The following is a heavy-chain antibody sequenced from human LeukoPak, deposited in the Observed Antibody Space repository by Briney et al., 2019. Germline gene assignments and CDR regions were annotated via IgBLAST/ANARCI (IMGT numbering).Heavy chain of an antibody. D-gene: IGHD5-18*01. Sequence: PGGSLRLSCAASGFTFSNYVMSWVRQAPGKGLEWVSGISGSGGSIYYADSVKGRFTISRDSSKNTLNLQMNSLRAEDTAVYYCAKHGDTAKWLDYWGQGTLVTVSS. CDR2: ISGSGGSI. J-gene: IGHJ4*02. V-gene: IGHV3-23*01. CDR1: GFTFSNYV. CDR3: AKHGDTAKWLDY.